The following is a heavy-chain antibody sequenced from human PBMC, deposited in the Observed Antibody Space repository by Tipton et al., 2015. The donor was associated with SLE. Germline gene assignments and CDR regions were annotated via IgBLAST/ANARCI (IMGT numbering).Heavy chain of an antibody. D-gene: IGHD2-15*01. V-gene: IGHV4-31*03. CDR2: IYYSGST. J-gene: IGHJ4*02. CDR3: ATPGYCSGGSCYPALGY. CDR1: GGSISSGGYY. Sequence: TLSLTCTVSGGSISSGGYYWSWIRQHPGKGLEWIGYIYYSGSTYYNPSLKSRVTISGDTSKNQFSLKLSSVTAADTAVYYCATPGYCSGGSCYPALGYWGQGTLVTVSS.